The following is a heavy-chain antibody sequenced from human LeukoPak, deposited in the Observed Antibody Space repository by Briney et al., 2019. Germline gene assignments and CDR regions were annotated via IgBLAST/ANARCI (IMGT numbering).Heavy chain of an antibody. CDR1: GGTFSSYA. Sequence: SVKVSCKASGGTFSSYAISWVRQAPGQGLEWMGGIIPIFGTANYAQKFQGRVTITADESTSTAYMELSSLRSEDTAVYYCATPPLRRAVAGGGYYFDYRGQGTLVTVSS. CDR2: IIPIFGTA. V-gene: IGHV1-69*01. CDR3: ATPPLRRAVAGGGYYFDY. D-gene: IGHD6-19*01. J-gene: IGHJ4*02.